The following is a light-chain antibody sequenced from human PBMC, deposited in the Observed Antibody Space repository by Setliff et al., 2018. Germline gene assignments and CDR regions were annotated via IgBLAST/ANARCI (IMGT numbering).Light chain of an antibody. J-gene: IGLJ1*01. CDR1: GGLVGGYNY. V-gene: IGLV2-8*01. CDR3: SSYTNSNTYV. Sequence: QSALTQPPSASGSPGQSVTISCTGTGGLVGGYNYVSWYQQHPGKAPRLIIYEVTKRPSGVPDRFSGSNSGNTASLTISGLQAEDEADYYCSSYTNSNTYVFGTGTKVTVL. CDR2: EVT.